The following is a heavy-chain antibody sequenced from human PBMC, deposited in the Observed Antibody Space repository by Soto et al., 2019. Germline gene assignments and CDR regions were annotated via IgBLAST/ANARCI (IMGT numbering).Heavy chain of an antibody. CDR1: GFTFSDYY. CDR2: ISSSSSYT. D-gene: IGHD4-17*01. V-gene: IGHV3-11*06. Sequence: GWSMRLSCSASGFTFSDYYMSWIRQAPGKGLEWVSYISSSSSYTNYADSVKGRFTISRDNAKNSLYLQMNSLRAEDTAVYYCARGGGTVTTLRLWGQGTLVTVSS. J-gene: IGHJ4*02. CDR3: ARGGGTVTTLRL.